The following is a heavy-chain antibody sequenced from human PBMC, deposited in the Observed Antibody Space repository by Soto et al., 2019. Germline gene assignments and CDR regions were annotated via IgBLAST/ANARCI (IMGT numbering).Heavy chain of an antibody. J-gene: IGHJ5*02. CDR3: AKDRDYYDSSGYEYNWFDP. Sequence: QPVGSLRLSCAASGFTFSSYVMSWVRQAPGKGLEWVSAISGSGGSTYYADSVKGRFTISRDNSKNTLYLQMNSLRAEDTAVYYCAKDRDYYDSSGYEYNWFDPWGQGTLVTVSS. CDR1: GFTFSSYV. V-gene: IGHV3-23*01. CDR2: ISGSGGST. D-gene: IGHD3-22*01.